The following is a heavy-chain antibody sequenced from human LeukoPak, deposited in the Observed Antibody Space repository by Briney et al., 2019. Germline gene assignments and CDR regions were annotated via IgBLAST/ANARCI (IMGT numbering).Heavy chain of an antibody. CDR3: ARGGATGGPNGFDP. D-gene: IGHD7-27*01. J-gene: IGHJ5*02. V-gene: IGHV1-69*13. CDR2: IIPIFGTA. Sequence: ASVKVSCKASGGTFSSYAISWVRQAPGQGLEWMGGIIPIFGTANYAQKFQGRVTITADESTSTAYMELSSLRSEDTAVYYCARGGATGGPNGFDPWGQGTLVTVSS. CDR1: GGTFSSYA.